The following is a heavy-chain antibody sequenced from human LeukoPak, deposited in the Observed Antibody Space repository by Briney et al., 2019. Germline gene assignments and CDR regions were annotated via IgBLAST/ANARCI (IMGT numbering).Heavy chain of an antibody. CDR1: GFTFSSYS. D-gene: IGHD4-17*01. Sequence: GGSLRLSCAASGFTFSSYSLNWVRLAPGKGLEWVSSISHSGSSTYYADSVRGRFSISRDNTKNSLPLQMNSLRSEDTAVYYCARGIFGRGSTVTTKVGYYYMDVWGKGTTVTVSS. J-gene: IGHJ6*03. CDR2: ISHSGSST. V-gene: IGHV3-21*04. CDR3: ARGIFGRGSTVTTKVGYYYMDV.